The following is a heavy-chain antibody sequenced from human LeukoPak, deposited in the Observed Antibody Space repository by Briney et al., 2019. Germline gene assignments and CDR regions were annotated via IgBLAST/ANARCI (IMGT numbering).Heavy chain of an antibody. CDR2: INHSGST. V-gene: IGHV4-34*01. CDR1: GGSFSGYY. Sequence: SETLSLTCAVYGGSFSGYYWSWIRQPPGKGLEWIGEINHSGSTNYNPSLKSRVTISVDTSKNQFSLKLSSVTAADTAVYYCASSSPYYYDSNGYYYWGQGTLVTVSS. J-gene: IGHJ4*02. CDR3: ASSSPYYYDSNGYYY. D-gene: IGHD3-22*01.